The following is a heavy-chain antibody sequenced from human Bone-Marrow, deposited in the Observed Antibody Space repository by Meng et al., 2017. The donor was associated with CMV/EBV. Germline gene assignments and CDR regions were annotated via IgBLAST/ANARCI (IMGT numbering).Heavy chain of an antibody. CDR1: GGSISSSSYY. CDR3: ARDPPSQPARYCSSTSCDRDLLYYYGMDV. V-gene: IGHV4-39*07. D-gene: IGHD2-2*01. CDR2: IYYSGST. Sequence: SETLSLTCTVSGGSISSSSYYWGWIRQPPGKGLEWIGSIYYSGSTYYNPSLKSRVTISVDTSKNQFSLKLSSVTAADTAVYYCARDPPSQPARYCSSTSCDRDLLYYYGMDVWGQGTTVTVSS. J-gene: IGHJ6*02.